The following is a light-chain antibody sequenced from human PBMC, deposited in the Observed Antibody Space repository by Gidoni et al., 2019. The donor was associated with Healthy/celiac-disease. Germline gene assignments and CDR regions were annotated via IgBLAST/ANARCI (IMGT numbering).Light chain of an antibody. CDR2: QDS. J-gene: IGLJ2*01. CDR3: QAWDSSVV. CDR1: KLGDKY. Sequence: SYELTQPHPVSVSPGQTASITCSGDKLGDKYACWYQQKPGQSPVLVIYQDSKRPSGIPGRFSGSNSGNTATLTISGTQAIDEADYYCQAWDSSVVFGGGTTLTVL. V-gene: IGLV3-1*01.